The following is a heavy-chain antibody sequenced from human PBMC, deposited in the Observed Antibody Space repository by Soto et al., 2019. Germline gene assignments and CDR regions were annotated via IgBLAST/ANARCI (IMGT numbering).Heavy chain of an antibody. V-gene: IGHV1-2*04. CDR3: ARGVTTDCSNGVSPHNYYFEMDV. CDR1: GYTFTDYH. D-gene: IGHD2-8*01. J-gene: IGHJ6*02. Sequence: ASVKVSCKASGYTFTDYHIYWVRQAPGQGLEWLGRINPSSGGTTSAEKFQGWVTMTRDTSISTAYLELSRVKSDDTAVYYCARGVTTDCSNGVSPHNYYFEMDVWGQGTTVTVSS. CDR2: INPSSGGT.